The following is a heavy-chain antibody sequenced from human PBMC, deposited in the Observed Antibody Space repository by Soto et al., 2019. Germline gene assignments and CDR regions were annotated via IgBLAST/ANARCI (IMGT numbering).Heavy chain of an antibody. D-gene: IGHD5-12*01. CDR1: GGTFSSYA. CDR2: IIPIFGTA. Sequence: SVKVSCKASGGTFSSYAISWVRQAPGQGLEWMGGIIPIFGTANYAQKFQGRVTITADESTSTAYMELSSLRSEDTAVYYCARVLMLRLDYYYGMDVWGQGTTVTVSS. J-gene: IGHJ6*02. CDR3: ARVLMLRLDYYYGMDV. V-gene: IGHV1-69*13.